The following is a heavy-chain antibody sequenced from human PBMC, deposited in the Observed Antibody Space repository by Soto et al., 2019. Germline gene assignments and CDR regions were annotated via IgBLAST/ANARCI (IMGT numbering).Heavy chain of an antibody. V-gene: IGHV4-31*03. D-gene: IGHD2-15*01. J-gene: IGHJ2*01. Sequence: PSETLSLTCTVSGGSISSGGYYWSWIRQHPGKGLEWIGYIYYSGSTYYNPSLKSRVTISVDTSKNQFSLKLSSVTAADTAVYYCARGGCSGGSCYSNNGYFDLWGRGTLVTVSS. CDR3: ARGGCSGGSCYSNNGYFDL. CDR1: GGSISSGGYY. CDR2: IYYSGST.